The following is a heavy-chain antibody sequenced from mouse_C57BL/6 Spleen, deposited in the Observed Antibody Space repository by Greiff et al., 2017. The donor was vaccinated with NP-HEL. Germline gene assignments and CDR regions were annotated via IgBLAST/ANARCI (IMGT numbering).Heavy chain of an antibody. J-gene: IGHJ2*01. CDR3: TTGQATGY. CDR1: GFNIKDDY. CDR2: IDPENGDT. D-gene: IGHD3-2*02. Sequence: VQLKQSGAELVRPGASVKLSCTASGFNIKDDYMHWVKQRPEQGLEWIGWIDPENGDTEYASKFQGKATITADTSSNTAYLQLSSLTSEDTAVYYCTTGQATGYWGQGTTLTVSS. V-gene: IGHV14-4*01.